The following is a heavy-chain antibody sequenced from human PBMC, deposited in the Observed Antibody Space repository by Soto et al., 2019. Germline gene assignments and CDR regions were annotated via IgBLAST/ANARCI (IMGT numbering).Heavy chain of an antibody. CDR2: ISVYNGNT. CDR3: ARANGAKNILDY. V-gene: IGHV1-18*01. D-gene: IGHD1-1*01. J-gene: IGHJ4*02. Sequence: QVLLAQSGVEMRKPGASVKVSCKASGYTFNNYGLSWVRQAPGQGLEWMAWISVYNGNTDYAQKFKGRVSVTTDTSTTTAYMELRSLRSEDTAVYDWARANGAKNILDYWGQGTLLSVSS. CDR1: GYTFNNYG.